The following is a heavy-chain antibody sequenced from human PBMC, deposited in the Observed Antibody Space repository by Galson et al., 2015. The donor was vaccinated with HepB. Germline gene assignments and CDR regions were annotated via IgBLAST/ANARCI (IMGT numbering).Heavy chain of an antibody. Sequence: QSGAEVKKPGESLRISCKGSGYGFTSYWISWVRQMPGKGLEWMGRIDPSDSYTNYSPSFQGHVTISADKSISTAYLQWSSLKASDTAMYYCARHTIVVVPAAGYGNYYYYYMDVWGKGTTVTVSS. CDR2: IDPSDSYT. D-gene: IGHD2-2*01. CDR3: ARHTIVVVPAAGYGNYYYYYMDV. J-gene: IGHJ6*03. V-gene: IGHV5-10-1*01. CDR1: GYGFTSYW.